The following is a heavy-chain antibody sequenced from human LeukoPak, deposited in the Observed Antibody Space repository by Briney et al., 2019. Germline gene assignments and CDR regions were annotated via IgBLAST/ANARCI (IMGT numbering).Heavy chain of an antibody. J-gene: IGHJ6*02. V-gene: IGHV3-23*01. D-gene: IGHD5-24*01. CDR2: ISGSGGST. CDR3: ARDLVRDGYNRIYYYGMDV. CDR1: GFTFSSYA. Sequence: GGSLRLSCAASGFTFSSYAMSWVRQAPGKGLEWVSAISGSGGSTYYADSVKGRFTISRDNSKNTLYLQMNSLRAEDTAVYYCARDLVRDGYNRIYYYGMDVWGQGTTVTVSS.